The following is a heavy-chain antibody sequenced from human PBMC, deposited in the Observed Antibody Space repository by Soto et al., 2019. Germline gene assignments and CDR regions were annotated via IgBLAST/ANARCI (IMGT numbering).Heavy chain of an antibody. J-gene: IGHJ4*02. CDR2: IIPIFGTA. CDR1: GGTFSSYA. Sequence: SVKVSCKASGGTFSSYAISWVRQAPGQGLEWMGGIIPIFGTANYAEKFQGRVTITADESTSTAYMELSSLRAEDTAVYYWARVSARHTVVDYWGQGTLVTVSS. D-gene: IGHD4-4*01. V-gene: IGHV1-69*13. CDR3: ARVSARHTVVDY.